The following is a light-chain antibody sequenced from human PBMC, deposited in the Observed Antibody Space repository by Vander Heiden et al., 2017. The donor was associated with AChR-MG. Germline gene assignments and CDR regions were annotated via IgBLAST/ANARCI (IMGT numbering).Light chain of an antibody. CDR3: QQYCRSPWT. V-gene: IGKV3D-20*01. CDR1: QRLSSSY. CDR2: DAS. Sequence: IVLTHTPATLSFSPGGRATLPCGAEQRLSSSYFAWYQQKPGRAPRLLIYDASRRATGIPDRFSGSGSGTDFTLTINSLEPEDFAVYYCQQYCRSPWTFGPGTKVEVK. J-gene: IGKJ1*01.